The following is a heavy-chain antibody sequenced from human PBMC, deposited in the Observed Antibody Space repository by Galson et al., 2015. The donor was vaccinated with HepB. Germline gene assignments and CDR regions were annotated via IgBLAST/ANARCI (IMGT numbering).Heavy chain of an antibody. CDR3: ARGGTSVTGFFDY. V-gene: IGHV3-53*01. D-gene: IGHD4-17*01. CDR1: GFAVSGNH. CDR2: IYTGGST. Sequence: SLRLSCAASGFAVSGNHMSWVRQAPGKGLEWVSVIYTGGSTYYADSVRGRFTISRDNSRNTLYLQMDSLRAEDTAVYFCARGGTSVTGFFDYWGQGALVTVSS. J-gene: IGHJ4*02.